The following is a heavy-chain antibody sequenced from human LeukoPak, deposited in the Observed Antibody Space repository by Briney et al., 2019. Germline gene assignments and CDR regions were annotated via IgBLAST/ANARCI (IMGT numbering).Heavy chain of an antibody. V-gene: IGHV4-34*01. CDR3: ARWEVRLNAFEM. Sequence: PSETLSLTCAVYGGSFSGYYWSWIRQPPGKGLEWIGEINHSGSTNYNPSLKSRVTISVDTSKNQFSLSLSSVTAADTAVYYCARWEVRLNAFEMWGQGTMVTVSS. J-gene: IGHJ3*02. D-gene: IGHD3-10*01. CDR2: INHSGST. CDR1: GGSFSGYY.